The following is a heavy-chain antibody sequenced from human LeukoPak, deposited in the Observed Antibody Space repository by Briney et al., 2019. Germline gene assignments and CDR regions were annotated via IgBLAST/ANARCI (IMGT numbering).Heavy chain of an antibody. CDR2: IIPVFGTA. J-gene: IGHJ6*03. V-gene: IGHV1-69*01. CDR3: ARSAARLNYYYYMDV. Sequence: SVKVSCKASGGTFSSYAISWVRQAPGQGLEWMGGIIPVFGTANYAQKFQGRVTITADESTSTAYMELSSLRSEDTAVYYCARSAARLNYYYYMDVWGKGTTVTVSS. D-gene: IGHD6-6*01. CDR1: GGTFSSYA.